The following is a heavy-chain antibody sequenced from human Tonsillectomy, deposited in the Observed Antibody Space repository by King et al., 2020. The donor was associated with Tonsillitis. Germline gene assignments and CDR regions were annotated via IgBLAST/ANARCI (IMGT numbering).Heavy chain of an antibody. Sequence: QLVQSGAEVKKPGASVKISCKASGYSFTTSYMHWVRQAPGQGLEWMGIINPSGGSANYAQKFQGRVTMTRDASTSTVYMDLSSLRVEDTAVYYCASEFCGDECHNYYYYGMDVWGQGTTVTVSS. V-gene: IGHV1-46*01. CDR2: INPSGGSA. CDR3: ASEFCGDECHNYYYYGMDV. J-gene: IGHJ6*02. CDR1: GYSFTTSY. D-gene: IGHD2-21*01.